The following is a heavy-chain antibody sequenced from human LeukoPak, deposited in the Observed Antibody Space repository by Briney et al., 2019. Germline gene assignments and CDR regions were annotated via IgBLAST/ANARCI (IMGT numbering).Heavy chain of an antibody. CDR3: ARGFFIGDVAVTGCDH. J-gene: IGHJ4*02. CDR2: IRSKANSYAT. D-gene: IGHD6-19*01. V-gene: IGHV3-73*01. CDR1: GFTFSGSA. Sequence: GGSLTLSCAASGFTFSGSAMHWVRQASGKGLEWVGRIRSKANSYATAYAASVKGRFTISRDDSKNTAYLQMNSLRVEDTAVYYCARGFFIGDVAVTGCDHWGQGTLVTVSS.